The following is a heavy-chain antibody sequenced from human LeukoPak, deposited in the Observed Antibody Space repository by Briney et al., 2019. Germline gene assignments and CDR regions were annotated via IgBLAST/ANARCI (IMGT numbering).Heavy chain of an antibody. CDR1: GGSISGYY. V-gene: IGHV4-59*01. CDR3: ARGASKNNYYYYYMDV. J-gene: IGHJ6*03. CDR2: IYYSGST. D-gene: IGHD1-26*01. Sequence: SETLSLTCTVSGGSISGYYWSWIRQPPGKGLEWIGYIYYSGSTNYNPSLKSRVTISVDTSKNQFSLKLSSVTAADTAVYYCARGASKNNYYYYYMDVWGKGTTVTVSS.